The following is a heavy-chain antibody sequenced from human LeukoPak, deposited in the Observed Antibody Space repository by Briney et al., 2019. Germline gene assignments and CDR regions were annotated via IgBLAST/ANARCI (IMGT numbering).Heavy chain of an antibody. Sequence: PGGSLRLSCAASGFTFSNYAMSWVRQAPGKGLEWVSTISGPGGATFYADSVKGRFTISRDNSKNTLYLQMNSLRAEDTAVYYCAKEATYYYDSSGYYAFDYWGQGTLVTVSS. J-gene: IGHJ4*02. CDR1: GFTFSNYA. V-gene: IGHV3-23*01. CDR3: AKEATYYYDSSGYYAFDY. D-gene: IGHD3-22*01. CDR2: ISGPGGAT.